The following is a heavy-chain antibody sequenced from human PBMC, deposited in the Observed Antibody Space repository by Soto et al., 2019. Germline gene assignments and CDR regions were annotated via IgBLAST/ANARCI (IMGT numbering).Heavy chain of an antibody. CDR1: GFTFSNYG. D-gene: IGHD1-1*01. J-gene: IGHJ4*02. Sequence: QVQLVESGGGVVQPGRSLRLSCAASGFTFSNYGMHWVRQAPGKGLEWVAVISYDGSNKYYADSVKGRFTISRDNSKNTLDLQMNSLRAEDTAVYYWAKDLEMAHNWSYWGQGTLVTVSS. CDR3: AKDLEMAHNWSY. V-gene: IGHV3-30*18. CDR2: ISYDGSNK.